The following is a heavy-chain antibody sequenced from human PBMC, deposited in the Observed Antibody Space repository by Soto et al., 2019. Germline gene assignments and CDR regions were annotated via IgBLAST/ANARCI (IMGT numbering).Heavy chain of an antibody. D-gene: IGHD2-15*01. Sequence: SETLSLTCAVSGGSISSGGYSWSWIRQPPGKGLEWIGYIYHSGSTYYNPSLKSRVTISVDRSKNQFSLKLSSVTAADTAVYYCARVVVVVAAIDYLGQGTLVTVSS. V-gene: IGHV4-30-2*01. CDR2: IYHSGST. CDR1: GGSISSGGYS. J-gene: IGHJ4*02. CDR3: ARVVVVVAAIDY.